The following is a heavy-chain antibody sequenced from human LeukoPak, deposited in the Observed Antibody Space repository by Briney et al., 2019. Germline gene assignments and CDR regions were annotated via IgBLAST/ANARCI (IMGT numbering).Heavy chain of an antibody. CDR1: GFTFSSYW. J-gene: IGHJ4*02. V-gene: IGHV3-74*01. CDR2: INSDGSST. Sequence: GGSLRLSCAASGFTFSSYWMHWVRQAPGKGLVWVSRINSDGSSTSYADSVKGRFTISRDNAKNSLYLQMNSLRAEDTAVYYCASPSGSGSHYDLDYWGQGTLVTVSS. D-gene: IGHD3-10*01. CDR3: ASPSGSGSHYDLDY.